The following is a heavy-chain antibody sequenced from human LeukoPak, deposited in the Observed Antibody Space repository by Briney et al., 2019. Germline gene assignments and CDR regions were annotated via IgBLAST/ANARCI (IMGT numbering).Heavy chain of an antibody. D-gene: IGHD2-15*01. CDR1: GFTFDDYA. CDR3: ARDSSGPEGFDY. Sequence: GRSLRLSCAASGFTFDDYAMHWVRQAPGKGLEWVSGISWNSGSIGYADSVKGRFTISRDNAKNSLYLQMNSLRAEDTAVYYCARDSSGPEGFDYWGQGTLVTVSS. J-gene: IGHJ4*02. CDR2: ISWNSGSI. V-gene: IGHV3-9*01.